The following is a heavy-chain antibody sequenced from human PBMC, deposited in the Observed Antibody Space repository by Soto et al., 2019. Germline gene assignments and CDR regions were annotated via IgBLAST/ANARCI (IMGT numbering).Heavy chain of an antibody. D-gene: IGHD6-19*01. CDR2: IYYSGST. CDR1: GGSISSGGYY. CDR3: ARGSIAVAGTKPHVFFDY. J-gene: IGHJ4*02. V-gene: IGHV4-31*03. Sequence: SETLSLTCTVSGGSISSGGYYWSWIRQHPGKGLEWIGYIYYSGSTYYNPSLKSRVTISVDTSKNQFSLKLSSVTAADTAVYYCARGSIAVAGTKPHVFFDYWGQGTLVTVSS.